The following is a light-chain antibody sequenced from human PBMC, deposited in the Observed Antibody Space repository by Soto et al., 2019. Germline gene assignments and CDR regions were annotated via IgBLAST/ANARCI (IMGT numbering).Light chain of an antibody. CDR3: QQYETFSGT. CDR1: QSINNW. Sequence: DIQMTQSPSTLSASVGDRVTTTCRASQSINNWLAWYQQKPGKAPNLLIYDASSLVSGVPSRFSGSGSGTKLTLTIASLQPDDFATYYCQQYETFSGTFGPGTKVDIK. CDR2: DAS. J-gene: IGKJ1*01. V-gene: IGKV1-5*01.